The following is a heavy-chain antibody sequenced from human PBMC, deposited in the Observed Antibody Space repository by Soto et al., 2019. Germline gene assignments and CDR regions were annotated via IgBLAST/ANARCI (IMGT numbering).Heavy chain of an antibody. D-gene: IGHD3-22*01. J-gene: IGHJ4*02. V-gene: IGHV1-2*02. CDR1: GYTFTGYY. CDR3: ARDRDYYDSSGYLDH. CDR2: INPNSGGT. Sequence: ASVKVSCKASGYTFTGYYMHWVRQAPGQGLEWMGWINPNSGGTNYAQKFQGRVTMTRDTSISTAYMELSRLRSDDAAVYYCARDRDYYDSSGYLDHWGQGTLVTVSS.